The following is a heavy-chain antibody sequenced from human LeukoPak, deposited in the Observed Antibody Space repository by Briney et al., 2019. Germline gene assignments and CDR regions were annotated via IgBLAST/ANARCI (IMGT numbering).Heavy chain of an antibody. V-gene: IGHV3-21*01. D-gene: IGHD6-13*01. CDR2: ISSSSSYI. J-gene: IGHJ4*02. CDR3: ASIEQQLDLDY. CDR1: GFTFSSYS. Sequence: GGSLRLSCAASGFTFSSYSMNWVRQAPGKGLEWVSSISSSSSYIYYADSVEGRFTISRDNAKNSLCLQMNSLRAEDTAVYYCASIEQQLDLDYWGQGTLVTVSS.